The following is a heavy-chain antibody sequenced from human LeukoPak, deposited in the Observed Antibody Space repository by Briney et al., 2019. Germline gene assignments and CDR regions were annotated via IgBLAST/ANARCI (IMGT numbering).Heavy chain of an antibody. CDR2: INSGSYTI. CDR3: ARVLLERPGIDSFDM. J-gene: IGHJ3*02. V-gene: IGHV3-48*02. Sequence: GGSLRLSCGASGFRLGSYSMDWARQAPGKGLEWVSHINSGSYTIYYADSVKGRFTISRDNAGNSLYLQMNSLRDEDTAVYYCARVLLERPGIDSFDMWGQGTMVTVSS. CDR1: GFRLGSYS. D-gene: IGHD1-1*01.